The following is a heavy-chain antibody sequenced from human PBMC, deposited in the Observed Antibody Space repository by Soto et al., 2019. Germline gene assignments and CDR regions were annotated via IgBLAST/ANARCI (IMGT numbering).Heavy chain of an antibody. J-gene: IGHJ4*02. CDR2: ISSSGSTI. Sequence: EVQLVESGGGLVQPGGSLRLSCAASGFTFSSYEMNWVRQAPGKGLEWVSYISSSGSTIYYADSVKGRFTISRDNAKNSLYLQMNSLRAEDTAVYYCAHSPGIAVAEFDHWGQGTLVTVSS. CDR1: GFTFSSYE. V-gene: IGHV3-48*03. D-gene: IGHD6-19*01. CDR3: AHSPGIAVAEFDH.